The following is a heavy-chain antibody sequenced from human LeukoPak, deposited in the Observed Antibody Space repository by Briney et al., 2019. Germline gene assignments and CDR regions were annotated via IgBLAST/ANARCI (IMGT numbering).Heavy chain of an antibody. CDR3: ARARGDYHGAFDY. CDR2: SSK. D-gene: IGHD3-16*01. Sequence: SSKYYADSVKGRFTISRDNSRNTLYLQMNSLRAEDTAVYYCARARGDYHGAFDYWGQGTLVTVSS. J-gene: IGHJ4*02. V-gene: IGHV3-33*01.